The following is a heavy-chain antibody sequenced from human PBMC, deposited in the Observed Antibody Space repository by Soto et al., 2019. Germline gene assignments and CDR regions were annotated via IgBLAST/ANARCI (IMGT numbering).Heavy chain of an antibody. J-gene: IGHJ6*02. CDR2: IYPGDSDT. CDR1: GYSFTSYW. Sequence: PGESLKISCKGSGYSFTSYWIGWVRQMPGKGLEWMGIIYPGDSDTRYSPSFQGQVTISADKSISTAYLQWSSLKASDTAMYYCAKSYYDFWSGLGHYYYYGMDVWGQGTTVTVSS. CDR3: AKSYYDFWSGLGHYYYYGMDV. D-gene: IGHD3-3*01. V-gene: IGHV5-51*01.